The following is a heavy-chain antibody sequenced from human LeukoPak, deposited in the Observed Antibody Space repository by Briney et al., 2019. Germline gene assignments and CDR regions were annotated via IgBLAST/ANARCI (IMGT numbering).Heavy chain of an antibody. J-gene: IGHJ4*02. CDR1: GFTFSSYS. CDR3: ARGSIFGLVRYYFDY. CDR2: ISSSSSTI. V-gene: IGHV3-48*02. Sequence: GGSLRLSCAASGFTFSSYSMNWVRQAPGKGLEWVSYISSSSSTIYDADSVKGRFTIPRDNAKNSLYLQVNSLRDEDTAVYYCARGSIFGLVRYYFDYWGQGTLVTVSS. D-gene: IGHD3/OR15-3a*01.